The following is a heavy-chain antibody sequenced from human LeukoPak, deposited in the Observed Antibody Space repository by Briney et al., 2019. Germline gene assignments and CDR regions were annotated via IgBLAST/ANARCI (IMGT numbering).Heavy chain of an antibody. J-gene: IGHJ4*02. CDR1: GFTFSSYW. CDR3: ARDLYSGSYSDFDY. D-gene: IGHD1-26*01. V-gene: IGHV3-74*01. Sequence: GGSLRLSCAASGFTFSSYWRHWVRQAPGKGLVWVSRINSDGSSTSYADSVKGRFTISRDNAKNTLYLQMNSLRAEDTALYCCARDLYSGSYSDFDYWGQGTLVTVSS. CDR2: INSDGSST.